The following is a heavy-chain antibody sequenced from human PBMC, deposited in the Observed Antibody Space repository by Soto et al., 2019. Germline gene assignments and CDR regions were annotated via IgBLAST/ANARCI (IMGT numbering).Heavy chain of an antibody. CDR3: ARATLSSGWFDY. CDR2: ISSSSSYT. V-gene: IGHV3-11*06. D-gene: IGHD6-19*01. J-gene: IGHJ4*02. CDR1: GFTFSDYY. Sequence: GGSLRLSCAASGFTFSDYYMSCIRQAPGKGLEWVSYISSSSSYTNYADSVKGRFTISRDNAKNTLYLQMDSLRAEDTAVYYCARATLSSGWFDYWGQGTLVTVSS.